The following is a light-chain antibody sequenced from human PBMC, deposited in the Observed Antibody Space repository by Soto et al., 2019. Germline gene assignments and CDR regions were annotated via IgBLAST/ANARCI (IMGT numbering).Light chain of an antibody. Sequence: IVLPQSPATLSFSPGERATLSCRASQSVSSSYLAWYQQKPGQAPRLLIYGASSRATGIPDRFSGSGSGTDFTLTISRLEPEDFAVYYCQQYGSSPPWTFGQGTKVDIK. CDR1: QSVSSSY. CDR3: QQYGSSPPWT. V-gene: IGKV3-20*01. CDR2: GAS. J-gene: IGKJ1*01.